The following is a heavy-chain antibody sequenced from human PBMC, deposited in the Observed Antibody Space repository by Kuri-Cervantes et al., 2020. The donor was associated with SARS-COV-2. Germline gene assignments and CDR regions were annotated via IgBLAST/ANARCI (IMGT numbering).Heavy chain of an antibody. CDR3: AKDRCITILAVVLRRGTYFDS. CDR1: GLPFSSYA. Sequence: GESLKISCAASGLPFSSYAMSWVRQAPGKGLEWVSAISGSGGSTYYADSVKGRFTITRDKYKNTLYLQMNSLRAEDTAVYYCAKDRCITILAVVLRRGTYFDSWGQGTLVTVSS. CDR2: ISGSGGST. V-gene: IGHV3-23*01. D-gene: IGHD3-3*01. J-gene: IGHJ4*02.